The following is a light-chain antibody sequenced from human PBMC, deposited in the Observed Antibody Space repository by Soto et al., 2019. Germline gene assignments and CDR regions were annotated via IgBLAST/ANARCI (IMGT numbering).Light chain of an antibody. CDR3: SSYTNRSTLWV. V-gene: IGLV2-14*01. Sequence: QSALTQPASVSGSPGQSITISCTGTISDIGGYNHVSWYQQHPGKAPKIMIFEVSNRPSGASYRFSGSKSGNTASLTISGLQAEDEADYYCSSYTNRSTLWVFGGGTKVTVL. J-gene: IGLJ3*02. CDR2: EVS. CDR1: ISDIGGYNH.